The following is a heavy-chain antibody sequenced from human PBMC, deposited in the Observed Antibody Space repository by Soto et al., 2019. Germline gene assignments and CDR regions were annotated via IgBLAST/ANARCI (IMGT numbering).Heavy chain of an antibody. Sequence: ASVKVSCKASGYTFTSYGISWVRQAPGQGLEWMGWISAYNGNTNYAQKLQGRVTMTTDTSTSTAYMELRSLRSDDTAVYYCARAMFFCAVINQYYYYMDVWGKGTTVTVSS. CDR3: ARAMFFCAVINQYYYYMDV. V-gene: IGHV1-18*01. CDR2: ISAYNGNT. CDR1: GYTFTSYG. J-gene: IGHJ6*03. D-gene: IGHD3-3*01.